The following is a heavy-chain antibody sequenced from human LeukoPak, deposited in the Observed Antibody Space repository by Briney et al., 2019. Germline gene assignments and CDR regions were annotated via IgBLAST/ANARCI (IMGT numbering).Heavy chain of an antibody. CDR3: AREWHHVFDY. CDR1: GSSISSYS. CDR2: IYPREST. J-gene: IGHJ4*02. V-gene: IGHV4-4*07. D-gene: IGHD5-12*01. Sequence: SQTLSLTCTVSGSSISSYSWSWMRQPAGKGLEWIGRIYPRESTNYNPSLKSRVIMSVDKSKNQFSLKLRSVTAADTAVYYCAREWHHVFDYWGQGNLVTVSS.